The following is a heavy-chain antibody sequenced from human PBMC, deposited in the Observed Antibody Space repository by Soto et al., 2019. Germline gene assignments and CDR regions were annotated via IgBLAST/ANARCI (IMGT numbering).Heavy chain of an antibody. D-gene: IGHD2-15*01. V-gene: IGHV1-18*01. CDR1: GYTFTNYD. Sequence: QVQLVQSGAEVKKPGASVKVSCKASGYTFTNYDINWVRQAPGQGLEWMGWISAYNGDTNYAQKLQGRVPMTTDTSTSTAYMELRSLRSDDTAVYYCARSGLPDPVVVVGHTPFDPWGQGTLVTVSS. CDR3: ARSGLPDPVVVVGHTPFDP. J-gene: IGHJ5*02. CDR2: ISAYNGDT.